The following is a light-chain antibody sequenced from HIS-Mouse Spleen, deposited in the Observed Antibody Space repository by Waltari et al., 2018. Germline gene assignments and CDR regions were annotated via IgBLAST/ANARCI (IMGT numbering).Light chain of an antibody. J-gene: IGLJ3*02. Sequence: SYVLTQPPSLSLSPRQTATTTSGGDTIGSKSVHGYQQKPGQAPVLVVYDDSDRPSGIPERFSGSNSGNTATLTISRVEAGDEADYYCQVWDSSSDHWVFGGGTKLTVL. CDR1: TIGSKS. V-gene: IGLV3-21*02. CDR3: QVWDSSSDHWV. CDR2: DDS.